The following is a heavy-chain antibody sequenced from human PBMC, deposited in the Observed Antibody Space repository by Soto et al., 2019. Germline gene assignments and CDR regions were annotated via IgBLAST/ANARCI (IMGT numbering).Heavy chain of an antibody. J-gene: IGHJ3*02. CDR3: ARAEWELLAFDI. Sequence: GGSLRLSCAASGFTVSSNYMSWVRQAPGKGLEWVSVIYSGGSTYYADSVKGRFTISRDNSKNTLYLQMNSLRAEDTAVYCCARAEWELLAFDIWGQGTMVTISS. V-gene: IGHV3-53*01. CDR2: IYSGGST. D-gene: IGHD1-26*01. CDR1: GFTVSSNY.